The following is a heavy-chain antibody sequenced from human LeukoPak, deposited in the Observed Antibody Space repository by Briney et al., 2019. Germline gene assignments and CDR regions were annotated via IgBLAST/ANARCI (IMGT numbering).Heavy chain of an antibody. J-gene: IGHJ4*02. CDR1: GFTFSSYA. CDR3: AKGPSYYYDSSGYYC. CDR2: ISGSGGST. Sequence: GGSLRLSCAASGFTFSSYAMSWVRQAPGKGLEWVSAISGSGGSTYYADSVKGRFTISRDNSKNTLYLQMNSLRAGDTAVYYCAKGPSYYYDSSGYYCWGQGTLVTVSS. D-gene: IGHD3-22*01. V-gene: IGHV3-23*01.